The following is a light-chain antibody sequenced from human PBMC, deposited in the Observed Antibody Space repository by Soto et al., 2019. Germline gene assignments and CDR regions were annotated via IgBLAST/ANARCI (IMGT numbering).Light chain of an antibody. J-gene: IGKJ4*01. CDR2: GAS. Sequence: MTQSPATLSVSPGERVTFSCRASQSISSNLAWYQQKPGQAPRLLIYGASTRATHIPDRFSGSGSETEFTLRVSSLQSEDFAIYYCQQYYDWPLVTFGGGTRVEI. V-gene: IGKV3-15*01. CDR3: QQYYDWPLVT. CDR1: QSISSN.